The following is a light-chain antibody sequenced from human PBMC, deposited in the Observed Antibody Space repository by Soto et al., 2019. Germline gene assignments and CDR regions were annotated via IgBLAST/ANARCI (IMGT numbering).Light chain of an antibody. CDR2: DTS. Sequence: EIVITQSPATLSVSPGERATLSCRASQTVSSNLAWYQQKPGQAPRLLIYDTSTRATGIPARFSGSGSGTEFTLTISSLQSEDFAVYYCQQYNNWPPLTVGGGTKVDIK. J-gene: IGKJ4*01. V-gene: IGKV3-15*01. CDR3: QQYNNWPPLT. CDR1: QTVSSN.